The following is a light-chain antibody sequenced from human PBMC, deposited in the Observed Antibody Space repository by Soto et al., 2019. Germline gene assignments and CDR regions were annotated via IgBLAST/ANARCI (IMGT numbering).Light chain of an antibody. Sequence: IVLTQSPATLSLSPGERATLSCRASQFIDSYLAWYRQIPGQAPRLLIYDASNRATGIPDRFSGGGSGTDFTLTISSLEPEDFAVYYCQQRSNLPPTFGQGTRLAI. CDR1: QFIDSY. CDR3: QQRSNLPPT. CDR2: DAS. J-gene: IGKJ5*01. V-gene: IGKV3-11*01.